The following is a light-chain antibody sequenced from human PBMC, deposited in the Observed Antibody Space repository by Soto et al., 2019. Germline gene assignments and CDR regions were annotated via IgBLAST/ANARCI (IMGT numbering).Light chain of an antibody. CDR1: SSDVGGYNY. J-gene: IGLJ1*01. CDR2: EVS. CDR3: TSYTSSSTPVYV. Sequence: QSALTQPASVSGSPGQSITISCTGTSSDVGGYNYVSWYQHHPGKAPELMIYEVSNRPSGVSNRFSGSKSGNTASLTISGLQAEDEADYYCTSYTSSSTPVYVFGTGTKLTVL. V-gene: IGLV2-14*01.